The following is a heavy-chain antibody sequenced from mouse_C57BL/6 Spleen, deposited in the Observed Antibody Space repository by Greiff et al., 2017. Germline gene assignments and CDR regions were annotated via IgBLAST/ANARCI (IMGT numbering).Heavy chain of an antibody. Sequence: VQLQQSGPELVKPGASVKISCKASGYTFTDYYMNWVKQSHGKSLEWIGDINPNNGGTSYNQKFKGKATLTVDKSSSTAYMELRSLTSEDSAVYYWARRGTTVVAYYYAMDYWGQGTSVTVSS. V-gene: IGHV1-26*01. CDR1: GYTFTDYY. CDR3: ARRGTTVVAYYYAMDY. J-gene: IGHJ4*01. D-gene: IGHD1-1*01. CDR2: INPNNGGT.